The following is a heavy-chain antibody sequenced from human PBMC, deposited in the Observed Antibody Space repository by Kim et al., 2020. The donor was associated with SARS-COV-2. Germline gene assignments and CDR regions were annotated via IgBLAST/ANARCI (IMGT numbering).Heavy chain of an antibody. V-gene: IGHV1-24*01. CDR1: GYTLTELS. J-gene: IGHJ6*02. CDR3: ATAFAIYGELYYYGMDV. D-gene: IGHD3-10*02. Sequence: ASVKVSCKVSGYTLTELSMHWVRQAPGKGLEWMGGFDPEDGETIYAQKFQGRVTTTEDTSTDTAYMELSSLRSEDTAVYYCATAFAIYGELYYYGMDVWGQGTTVTVSS. CDR2: FDPEDGET.